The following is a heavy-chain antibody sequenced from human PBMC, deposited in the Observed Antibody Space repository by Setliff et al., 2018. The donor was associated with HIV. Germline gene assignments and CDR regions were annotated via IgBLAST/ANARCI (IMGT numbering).Heavy chain of an antibody. CDR1: GGSISSSSYY. V-gene: IGHV4-39*07. J-gene: IGHJ6*02. CDR3: AQLTPRTHYFYGMDV. CDR2: IYYSGST. Sequence: SETLSLTCTVSGGSISSSSYYWGWIRQPPEKGLEWIGSIYYSGSTYYNPSLKSRVTISVDTSKSQFSLNLTSVTAADTAVYYCAQLTPRTHYFYGMDVWGQGTTVTVSS.